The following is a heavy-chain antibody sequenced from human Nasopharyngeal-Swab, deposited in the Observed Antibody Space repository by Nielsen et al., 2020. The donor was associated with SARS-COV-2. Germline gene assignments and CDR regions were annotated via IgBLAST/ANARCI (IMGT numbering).Heavy chain of an antibody. Sequence: SETLSLTCTVSGGSISSYYWSWIRQPPGKGLEWIGEINHSGSTNYNPSLKSRVTISVDTSKNQFSLKLSSVTAADTAVYYCAGPMTTVTTGLFDPWGQGTLVTVSS. CDR3: AGPMTTVTTGLFDP. D-gene: IGHD4-17*01. CDR2: INHSGST. CDR1: GGSISSYY. V-gene: IGHV4-34*01. J-gene: IGHJ5*02.